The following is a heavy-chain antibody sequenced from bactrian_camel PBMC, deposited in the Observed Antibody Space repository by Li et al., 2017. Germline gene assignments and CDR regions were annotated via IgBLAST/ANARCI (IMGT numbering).Heavy chain of an antibody. J-gene: IGHJ4*01. CDR2: IYRGTGDA. V-gene: IGHV3S42*01. CDR3: AADSGTKVGMTSIRALSSKNYNY. D-gene: IGHD2*01. CDR1: GYAFAGYS. Sequence: DVQLVESGGGSAQAGGSLRLSCAHSGYAFAGYSVGWLRQAPGREREGVAVIYRGTGDATYADSVKGRFTISKDNAKNTLYLQMNDLKPEDTAMYYCAADSGTKVGMTSIRALSSKNYNYWGQGTQVTVS.